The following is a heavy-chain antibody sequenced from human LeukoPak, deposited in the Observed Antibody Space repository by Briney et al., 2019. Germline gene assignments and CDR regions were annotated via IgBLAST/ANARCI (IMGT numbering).Heavy chain of an antibody. J-gene: IGHJ4*02. Sequence: GGSLRLSCAASGFTFSGRAITWVRQAPGKGLECASVISGDGGSIYHADSVRGRFTISRDNSKNTLYLQMNSLRAEDTAVYYCARLNGEYCSGGSCYVDYWGQGTLVTVSS. V-gene: IGHV3-23*01. CDR1: GFTFSGRA. D-gene: IGHD2-15*01. CDR2: ISGDGGSI. CDR3: ARLNGEYCSGGSCYVDY.